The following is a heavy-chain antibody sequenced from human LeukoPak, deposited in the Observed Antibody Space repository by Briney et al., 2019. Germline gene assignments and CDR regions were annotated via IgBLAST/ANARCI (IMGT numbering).Heavy chain of an antibody. CDR1: GFTFISDA. Sequence: PGGSLRLSCAASGFTFISDAMHWVRQAPGKGLEWVAVISYDGSNKYYADSVKGRFTISRDNSKNTLYLQMNSLRAEDTAVYYCAIDSPSIVVVPAAMVYFDYWGQGTLVTVSS. CDR3: AIDSPSIVVVPAAMVYFDY. J-gene: IGHJ4*02. V-gene: IGHV3-30*04. D-gene: IGHD2-2*01. CDR2: ISYDGSNK.